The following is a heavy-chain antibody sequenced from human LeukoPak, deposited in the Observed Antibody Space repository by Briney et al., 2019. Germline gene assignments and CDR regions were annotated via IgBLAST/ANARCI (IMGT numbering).Heavy chain of an antibody. Sequence: GGSLRLSCAASGFTFSHYWMSWVRQAPGKGLEWVASIKQDGNEKYYVDSVKGRLTISRDNARNSLYLQMNSLRAEDTAVYYCARMVYDVLPEEYYDYWGQGTLVTVSS. CDR2: IKQDGNEK. V-gene: IGHV3-7*01. J-gene: IGHJ4*02. CDR3: ARMVYDVLPEEYYDY. D-gene: IGHD3-9*01. CDR1: GFTFSHYW.